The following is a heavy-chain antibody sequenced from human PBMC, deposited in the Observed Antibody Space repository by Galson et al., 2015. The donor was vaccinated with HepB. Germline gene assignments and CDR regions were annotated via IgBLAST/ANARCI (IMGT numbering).Heavy chain of an antibody. Sequence: SLRLSCAASGFTFSTYWVHWVRQAPGKGLVWVSRINSDGSSTTYADSVKGRFTISRDNAKNTLYLQMNSLRAEDTAVYYCARAVLFSANYWGQGTLVTVSS. J-gene: IGHJ4*02. D-gene: IGHD6-19*01. V-gene: IGHV3-74*01. CDR2: INSDGSST. CDR1: GFTFSTYW. CDR3: ARAVLFSANY.